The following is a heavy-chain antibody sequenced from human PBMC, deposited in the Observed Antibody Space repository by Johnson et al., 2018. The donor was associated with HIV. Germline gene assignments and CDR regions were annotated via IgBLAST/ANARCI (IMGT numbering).Heavy chain of an antibody. V-gene: IGHV3-9*01. CDR2: ISWNNGSI. CDR1: GFTFDDYA. D-gene: IGHD5-12*01. CDR3: ARYPIRDDAFDV. Sequence: VQLVESGGGLVQPGRSLRLSCAASGFTFDDYAMHWVRQAPGKGLEWVSGISWNNGSIGYADSVKGRFTITRDKAKNSLYMQMNSLRVEDTAVYYCARYPIRDDAFDVWGQGTMVTVSS. J-gene: IGHJ3*01.